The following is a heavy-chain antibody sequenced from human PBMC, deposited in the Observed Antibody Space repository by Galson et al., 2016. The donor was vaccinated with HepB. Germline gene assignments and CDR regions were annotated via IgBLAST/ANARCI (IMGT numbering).Heavy chain of an antibody. CDR1: GASVSSDGAA. CDR2: TYYRSKWHN. CDR3: ARAEANWDGGGHNWFDP. V-gene: IGHV6-1*01. D-gene: IGHD7-27*01. J-gene: IGHJ5*02. Sequence: AISGASVSSDGAAWNWIRQSPSSGLEWLGRTYYRSKWHNAYALSVKSQTTINPDTSKNQSPLQSNSVTPEDTAVYYCARAEANWDGGGHNWFDPWGQGTLVTVSS.